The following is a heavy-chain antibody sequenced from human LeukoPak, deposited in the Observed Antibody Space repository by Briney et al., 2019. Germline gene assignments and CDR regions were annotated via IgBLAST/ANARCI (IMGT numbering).Heavy chain of an antibody. CDR3: ARERYYGSGTYFDY. CDR1: GFTFSSYD. CDR2: IGTAGDT. J-gene: IGHJ4*02. D-gene: IGHD3-10*01. Sequence: GGSLRHSCAASGFTFSSYDMHWVRQATGKGLEWVSAIGTAGDTYYPGSVKGRFTISRENAKNSLYLQMNSLRAGDTAVYYCARERYYGSGTYFDYWGQGTLVTVSS. V-gene: IGHV3-13*01.